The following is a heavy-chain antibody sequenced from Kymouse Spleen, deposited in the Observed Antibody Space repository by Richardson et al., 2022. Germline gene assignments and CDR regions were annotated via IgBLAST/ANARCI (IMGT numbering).Heavy chain of an antibody. CDR3: ARDQDSYYYYYGMDV. V-gene: IGHV4-59*01. Sequence: QVQLQESGPGLVKPSETLSLTCTVSGGSISSYYWSWIRQPPGKGLEWIGYIYYSGSTNYNPSLKSRVTISVDTSKNQFSLKLSSVTAADTAVYYCARDQDSYYYYYGMDVWGQGTTVTVSS. CDR1: GGSISSYY. D-gene: IGHD2-15*01,IGHD4-23*01. J-gene: IGHJ6*02. CDR2: IYYSGST.